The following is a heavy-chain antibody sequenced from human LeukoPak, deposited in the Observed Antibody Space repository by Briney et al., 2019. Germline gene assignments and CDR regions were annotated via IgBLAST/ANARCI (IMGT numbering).Heavy chain of an antibody. CDR1: GDSVTGYF. V-gene: IGHV4-59*02. CDR3: VIGVGWQPDH. D-gene: IGHD2-15*01. J-gene: IGHJ5*02. Sequence: SETLSLTCTDFGDSVTGYFLNWVRQPPGKGLEWIGHIYKIGTTNYNPSLKSRLTISADTSKNQFSLQLRSVTAADTAVYYCVIGVGWQPDHWGQGALVTVSS. CDR2: IYKIGTT.